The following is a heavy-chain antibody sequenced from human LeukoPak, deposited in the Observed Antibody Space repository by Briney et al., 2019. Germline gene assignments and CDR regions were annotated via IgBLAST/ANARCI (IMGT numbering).Heavy chain of an antibody. CDR2: ISGSGDNT. CDR3: ARDRSPCSGGRCYSYNWFDP. D-gene: IGHD2-15*01. J-gene: IGHJ5*02. Sequence: GGSLRLSCAASGFTFSSFAMDWVRQAPGKGLEWVSAISGSGDNTYYADSVKGRFTISGDNSKTTLFLQMNSLRAEDTAVYYCARDRSPCSGGRCYSYNWFDPWGQGTLVTVSS. CDR1: GFTFSSFA. V-gene: IGHV3-23*01.